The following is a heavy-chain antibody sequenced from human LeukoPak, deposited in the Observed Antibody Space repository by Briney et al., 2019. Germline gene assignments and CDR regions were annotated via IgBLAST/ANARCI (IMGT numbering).Heavy chain of an antibody. D-gene: IGHD2-21*02. CDR2: ISGSGGST. J-gene: IGHJ4*02. CDR1: GFTFSSYA. V-gene: IGHV3-23*01. CDR3: AKSLPSRVVVVTATLDY. Sequence: GGSLRLSCAASGFTFSSYAMSWVRQAPGKGLEWVSAISGSGGSTYYADSVKGRFTVSRDNSKNTLYLQMNSLRAEDTAVYYCAKSLPSRVVVVTATLDYWGQGTLVTVSS.